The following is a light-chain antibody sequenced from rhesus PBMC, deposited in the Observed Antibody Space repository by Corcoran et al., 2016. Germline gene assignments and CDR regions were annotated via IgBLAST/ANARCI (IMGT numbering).Light chain of an antibody. CDR1: QSVSSS. V-gene: IGKV3-42*01. J-gene: IGKJ4*01. CDR2: GAS. CDR3: QQDYSWPLT. Sequence: EIVMTQSPATLSLSPGERATLSCRASQSVSSSLAWYQQRPGQAPKLLLYGASSRATGIPDRFTGSGSGTEFTLTISSLEPADVGVYYCQQDYSWPLTFGGGTKVELK.